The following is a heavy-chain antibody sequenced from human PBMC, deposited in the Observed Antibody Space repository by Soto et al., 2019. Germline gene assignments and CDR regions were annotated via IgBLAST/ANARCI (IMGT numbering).Heavy chain of an antibody. D-gene: IGHD5-12*01. J-gene: IGHJ4*02. CDR2: IYYSGST. V-gene: IGHV4-61*01. CDR3: ARATYGGYDPFDY. Sequence: PSETLSLTCTVSGGSVSSGSYYWSWIRQPPGKGLEWIGYIYYSGSTNYNPSLKSRVTISVDTSKNQFSLKLSSVTAADTAVYYCARATYGGYDPFDYWGQGTLVTVSS. CDR1: GGSVSSGSYY.